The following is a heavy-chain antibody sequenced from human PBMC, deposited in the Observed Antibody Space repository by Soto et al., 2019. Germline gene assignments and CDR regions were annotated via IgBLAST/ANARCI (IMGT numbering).Heavy chain of an antibody. D-gene: IGHD2-2*01. V-gene: IGHV4-39*02. CDR3: ARLVVVAPVANV. J-gene: IGHJ4*02. CDR1: GGSISYNSYD. Sequence: SETLSLTCAVSGGSISYNSYDWGWIRQPPGKGLEWIGGIFYAGTTYYSPSLKDRVTMSMDTSKNSFSVNLTSVTAADTAVYFCARLVVVAPVANVWGQGTLVTVSS. CDR2: IFYAGTT.